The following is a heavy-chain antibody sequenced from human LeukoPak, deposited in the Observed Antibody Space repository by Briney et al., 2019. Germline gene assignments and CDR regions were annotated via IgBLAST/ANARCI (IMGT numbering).Heavy chain of an antibody. Sequence: GGSLRLSCAASGFTFSSYAMSWVRQAPGKGLEWVSAISGSGGSTYYADSVKGRFTISRDNSKNTLYLQMNSLRAEDTAVYYCVLLSYYYDSSGYTRGQGTLVTVSS. CDR2: ISGSGGST. CDR1: GFTFSSYA. V-gene: IGHV3-23*01. CDR3: VLLSYYYDSSGYT. J-gene: IGHJ4*02. D-gene: IGHD3-22*01.